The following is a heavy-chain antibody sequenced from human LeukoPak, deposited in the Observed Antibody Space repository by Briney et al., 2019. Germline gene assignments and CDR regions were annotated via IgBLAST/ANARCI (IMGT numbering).Heavy chain of an antibody. CDR3: ARVSGSYASPTPFDY. Sequence: ASVKVSCKASGYTFTSYGISWVRQAPGQGLEWMGWISAYNGNTNYAQKLQGRVTMTTDTSTSTAYMELRSLRSDDTAVYHCARVSGSYASPTPFDYWGQGTLVTVSS. V-gene: IGHV1-18*01. CDR1: GYTFTSYG. J-gene: IGHJ4*02. D-gene: IGHD1-26*01. CDR2: ISAYNGNT.